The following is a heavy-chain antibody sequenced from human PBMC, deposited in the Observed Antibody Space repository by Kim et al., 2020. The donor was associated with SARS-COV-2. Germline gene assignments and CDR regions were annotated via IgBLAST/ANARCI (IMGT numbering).Heavy chain of an antibody. Sequence: GATNFAQELRGKLTMTRDTSLNTVSMELSGLTSDDTALYYCARDKNWWFDPWGQGTLVTVSA. J-gene: IGHJ5*02. CDR2: GAT. CDR3: ARDKNWWFDP. V-gene: IGHV1-2*02.